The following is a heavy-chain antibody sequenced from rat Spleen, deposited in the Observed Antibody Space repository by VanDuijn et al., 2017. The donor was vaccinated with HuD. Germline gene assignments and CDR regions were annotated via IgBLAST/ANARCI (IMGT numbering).Heavy chain of an antibody. CDR3: TTGWVMDA. CDR2: ITYSGTT. Sequence: EVQLQESGPGLVKPSQSLSLTCSVPFYSITSSYRWNWIRKFPGNKMEWMGFITYSGTTTYNPSLKSRISITLDTSKNQFFLQLNSVTTEDTATYYCTTGWVMDAWGQGASVTVSS. V-gene: IGHV3-1*01. D-gene: IGHD1-12*02. J-gene: IGHJ4*01. CDR1: FYSITSSY.